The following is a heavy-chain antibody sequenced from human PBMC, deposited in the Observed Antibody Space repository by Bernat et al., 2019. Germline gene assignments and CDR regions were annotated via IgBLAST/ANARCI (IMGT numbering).Heavy chain of an antibody. J-gene: IGHJ6*02. CDR2: ISYHERDK. V-gene: IGHV3-30*18. CDR1: GFTFSNYG. Sequence: QVQLVASGGGVVQPGRSLRLSCAASGFTFSNYGMHWVRQAPGKGLEWVAVISYHERDKYYVDSVKGRFTVSRDNSENTLYLQMNSLRAEDTAVYYCAKDVYQLLLGNFYYGMDVWGQGTTVTVSS. CDR3: AKDVYQLLLGNFYYGMDV. D-gene: IGHD2-2*01.